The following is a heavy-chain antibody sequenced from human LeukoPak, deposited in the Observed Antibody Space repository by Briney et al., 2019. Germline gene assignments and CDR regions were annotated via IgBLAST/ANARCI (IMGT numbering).Heavy chain of an antibody. CDR2: INDSEST. CDR1: GGSFSGYY. D-gene: IGHD6-13*01. Sequence: PSETLSLTCAVYGGSFSGYYWSWIRQPPGKGLGWIGEINDSESTNYNPSLKSRVTISVDTSKKQFSLKLSSVTAADTAIYYCARETAAAGSFIAINDYWGQGTLVTVSS. J-gene: IGHJ4*02. V-gene: IGHV4-34*01. CDR3: ARETAAAGSFIAINDY.